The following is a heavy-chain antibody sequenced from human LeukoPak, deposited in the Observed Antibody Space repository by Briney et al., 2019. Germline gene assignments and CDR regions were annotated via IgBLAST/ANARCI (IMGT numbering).Heavy chain of an antibody. J-gene: IGHJ4*02. CDR3: ARDAGYYVSGSSLDY. CDR1: GYTFTGYY. CDR2: INPNSGGT. D-gene: IGHD3-10*01. V-gene: IGHV1-2*06. Sequence: ASVKVSCKASGYTFTGYYMHWVRQAPGQGLEWMGRINPNSGGTNYAQKFQGRVTMTRDTSISTAYMELSRLRSDDTAVYYCARDAGYYVSGSSLDYWGQGTLVTVSS.